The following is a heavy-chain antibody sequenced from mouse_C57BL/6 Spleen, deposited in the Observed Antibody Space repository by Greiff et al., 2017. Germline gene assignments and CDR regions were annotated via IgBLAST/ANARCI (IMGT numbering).Heavy chain of an antibody. D-gene: IGHD1-1*01. CDR3: AREEGSSYEAMDD. CDR1: GFTFSSYA. V-gene: IGHV5-4*01. Sequence: EVKLMESGGGLVKPGGSLKLSCAASGFTFSSYAMSWVRQTPEKRLEWVATISDGGSYTYYPDNVKGRFTISSDNAKNNLYLQMSHLKSEDTAMYDCAREEGSSYEAMDDWGQGTSVTVSS. CDR2: ISDGGSYT. J-gene: IGHJ4*01.